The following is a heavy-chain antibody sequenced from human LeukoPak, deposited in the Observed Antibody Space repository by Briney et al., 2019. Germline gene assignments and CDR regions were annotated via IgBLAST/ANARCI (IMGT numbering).Heavy chain of an antibody. CDR2: ISYDGSNK. V-gene: IGHV3-30*03. CDR1: GFTFSSYG. Sequence: GGSLRLSCAASGFTFSSYGMHWVRQAPGKGLEWVAVISYDGSNKYYADSVKGRFTISRDNSKNTLYLQMNSLRAEDTAVYYCARSRGFFDYWGQGTLVAASS. J-gene: IGHJ4*02. CDR3: ARSRGFFDY.